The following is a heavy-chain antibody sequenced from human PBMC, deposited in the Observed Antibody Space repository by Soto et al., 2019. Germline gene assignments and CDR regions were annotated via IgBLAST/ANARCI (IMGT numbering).Heavy chain of an antibody. CDR1: SGSISSSSYY. CDR2: IYYSGST. CDR3: ASPKIAFYNWFGP. J-gene: IGHJ5*02. Sequence: PSETLSLTCTVSSGSISSSSYYWGWIRQPPGKGLEWIGSIYYSGSTYYNPSLKSRVTISVDTSKNQFSLKLSSVTAADTAVYYCASPKIAFYNWFGPWGQGTLVTVSS. D-gene: IGHD3-3*02. V-gene: IGHV4-39*01.